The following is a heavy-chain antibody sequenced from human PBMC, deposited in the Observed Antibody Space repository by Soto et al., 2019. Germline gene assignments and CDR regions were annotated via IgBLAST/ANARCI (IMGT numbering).Heavy chain of an antibody. V-gene: IGHV3-30*18. Sequence: QVQLVESGGGVVQPGRSLRLSCAASGFTFSSYGMHWVRQAPGKGLEWVAVILYDGSKKYYAESVKGRFTISRDNSKTALYLQMSSRRAEDTALYYCVKDGSSGWPYFDDMDVWGRGTTVTVSS. CDR3: VKDGSSGWPYFDDMDV. CDR1: GFTFSSYG. J-gene: IGHJ6*02. D-gene: IGHD6-19*01. CDR2: ILYDGSKK.